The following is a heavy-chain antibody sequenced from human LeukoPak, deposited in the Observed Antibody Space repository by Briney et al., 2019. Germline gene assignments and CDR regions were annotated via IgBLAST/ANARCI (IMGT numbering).Heavy chain of an antibody. CDR3: ARQDTAMAQGAFDI. Sequence: SETLSLTCAVYGGSFSGYYWSWIRQPPGKGLEWIGEINHSGSTNYNPSLKSRVTISVDTSKNQFSLKLSSVTAADTAVYYCARQDTAMAQGAFDIWGQGTMVTVSS. D-gene: IGHD5-18*01. CDR2: INHSGST. CDR1: GGSFSGYY. J-gene: IGHJ3*02. V-gene: IGHV4-34*01.